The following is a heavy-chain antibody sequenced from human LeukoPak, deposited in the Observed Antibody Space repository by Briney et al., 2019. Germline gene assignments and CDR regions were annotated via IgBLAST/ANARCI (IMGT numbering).Heavy chain of an antibody. D-gene: IGHD3-10*01. J-gene: IGHJ4*02. Sequence: GRSLRLSCAASGFTFSSYAMHWVRQAPGKGLEWVAVISYDGSNKYYADSVKGRFTISRDNSKNTLYPQMNSLRAEDTAVYYCASTPLHYGSGSFDYWGQGTLVTVSS. CDR1: GFTFSSYA. CDR2: ISYDGSNK. V-gene: IGHV3-30-3*01. CDR3: ASTPLHYGSGSFDY.